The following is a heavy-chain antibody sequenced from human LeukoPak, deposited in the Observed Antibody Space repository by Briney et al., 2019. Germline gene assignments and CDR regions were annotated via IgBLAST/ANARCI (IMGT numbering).Heavy chain of an antibody. Sequence: SETLSLTCTVSGGSITSYYWSWIRQPPGKGLEWIGYIYYSGSSNYNPSLKSRVSISVDMSKNQFSLKLTSVTAADTAVYYCARLMHIAAADFWGQGTLVTVSS. CDR2: IYYSGSS. CDR1: GGSITSYY. D-gene: IGHD6-13*01. CDR3: ARLMHIAAADF. V-gene: IGHV4-59*08. J-gene: IGHJ4*02.